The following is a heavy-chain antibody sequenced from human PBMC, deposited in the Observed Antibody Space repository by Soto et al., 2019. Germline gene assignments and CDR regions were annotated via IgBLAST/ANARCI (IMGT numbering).Heavy chain of an antibody. Sequence: ASVKVSCKASGYTITGYYMHRVRQAPGQGLEWMGWINPNSSGTNYAQKFQGWVTMTRDTSISTAYMELSRLRSDDTAVYYCARGSIAARPGYYYYGMDVWGQGTTVTVSS. CDR2: INPNSSGT. D-gene: IGHD6-6*01. J-gene: IGHJ6*02. V-gene: IGHV1-2*04. CDR1: GYTITGYY. CDR3: ARGSIAARPGYYYYGMDV.